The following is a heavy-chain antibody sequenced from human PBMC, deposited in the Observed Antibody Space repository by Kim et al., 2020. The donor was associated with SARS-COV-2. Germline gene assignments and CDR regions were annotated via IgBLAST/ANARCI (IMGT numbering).Heavy chain of an antibody. CDR3: ARDLIAARPY. D-gene: IGHD6-6*01. Sequence: GGSLRLSCAASGFTFSSYAMHWVRQAPGKGLEWVAVISYDGSNKYYVDSVKGRFTISRDNSKNTLYLQMNSLRAEDTAVYYCARDLIAARPYWGQGTLVT. V-gene: IGHV3-30*04. CDR1: GFTFSSYA. J-gene: IGHJ4*02. CDR2: ISYDGSNK.